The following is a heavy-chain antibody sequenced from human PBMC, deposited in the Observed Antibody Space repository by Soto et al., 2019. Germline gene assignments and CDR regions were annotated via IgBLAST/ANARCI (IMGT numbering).Heavy chain of an antibody. V-gene: IGHV3-23*01. D-gene: IGHD3-16*01. CDR1: GFTFSSYA. CDR2: ISGSGGST. Sequence: GGSLRLSCAASGFTFSSYAMSWVRQAPGKGLEWVSAISGSGGSTYYADSVKGRFTISRDNSKNTLYLQMNSLRAEDTAVYYCAGHGGFYPGYYYYGMDVWGQGTTVTVSS. CDR3: AGHGGFYPGYYYYGMDV. J-gene: IGHJ6*02.